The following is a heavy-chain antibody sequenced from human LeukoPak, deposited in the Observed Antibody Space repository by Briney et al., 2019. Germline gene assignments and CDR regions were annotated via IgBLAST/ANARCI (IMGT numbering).Heavy chain of an antibody. CDR2: IYYSGST. CDR1: GGSVSSSSSY. Sequence: WETLSLTCTVSGGSVSSSSSYWSWIRQPPGKGLEWIGYIYYSGSTNYNPSLKSRVTISVDTSKNQFSLKLSSVTAADTAVYYCARSWGEDYWGQGTLVTVSS. D-gene: IGHD3-16*01. CDR3: ARSWGEDY. J-gene: IGHJ4*02. V-gene: IGHV4-61*01.